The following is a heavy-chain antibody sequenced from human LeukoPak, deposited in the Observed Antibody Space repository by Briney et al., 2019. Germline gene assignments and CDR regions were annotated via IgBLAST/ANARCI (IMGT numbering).Heavy chain of an antibody. CDR1: GFTFSSYG. D-gene: IGHD6-13*01. Sequence: GRSLRLSCAASGFTFSSYGMHWVRQAPGKGLEWVAVIWYDGSKKYYADSVKGRFTISRDNSKNTLYLQMDSLRAEDTAVYYCAREMLHSSSWYRDYYYYYGMDVWGQGTTVTVSS. V-gene: IGHV3-33*01. J-gene: IGHJ6*02. CDR3: AREMLHSSSWYRDYYYYYGMDV. CDR2: IWYDGSKK.